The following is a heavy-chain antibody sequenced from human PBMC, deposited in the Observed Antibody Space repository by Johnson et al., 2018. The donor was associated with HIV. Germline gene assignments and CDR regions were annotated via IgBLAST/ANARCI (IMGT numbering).Heavy chain of an antibody. V-gene: IGHV3-66*03. J-gene: IGHJ3*02. CDR3: ASGTYYNFWSGYYGAFDS. Sequence: VQLVESGGGLIQPGGSLRLSCAASGFTVSSNYMSWVRQAPGKWLEWVSVIYSGGSTYYADSVKGRFTISRDNSKNTLYLQMNSLRAEDTAVYYCASGTYYNFWSGYYGAFDSWGQGTMVTVSS. CDR1: GFTVSSNY. CDR2: IYSGGST. D-gene: IGHD3-3*01.